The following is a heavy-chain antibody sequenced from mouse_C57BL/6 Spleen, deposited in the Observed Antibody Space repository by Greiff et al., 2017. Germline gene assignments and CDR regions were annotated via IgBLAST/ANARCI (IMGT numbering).Heavy chain of an antibody. V-gene: IGHV1-82*01. CDR1: GYAFSSSW. CDR3: ARGVPRSFRL. Sequence: VQLQQSGPELVKPGASVKISCKASGYAFSSSWMNWVKQRPGKGLEWIGRIYPGDGDTNYNGKFKGKATLTADKSSSTAYMQLSSLTSEDSAVYFCARGVPRSFRLRGQGTLVTVSA. J-gene: IGHJ3*01. CDR2: IYPGDGDT. D-gene: IGHD1-1*01.